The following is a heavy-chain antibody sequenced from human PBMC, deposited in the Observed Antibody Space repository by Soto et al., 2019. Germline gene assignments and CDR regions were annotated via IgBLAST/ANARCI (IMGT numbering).Heavy chain of an antibody. CDR2: INAGNGNT. Sequence: ASVKVSCKASGYTFTSYAMHWVRQAPGQRLEWMGWINAGNGNTKYSQKFQGRVTITRDTSASTAYMGLSSLRSEDTAVYYCARVGGWRSRYDLGGAVDDNWFDPWGQGTLVTVSS. J-gene: IGHJ5*02. CDR1: GYTFTSYA. D-gene: IGHD5-12*01. CDR3: ARVGGWRSRYDLGGAVDDNWFDP. V-gene: IGHV1-3*01.